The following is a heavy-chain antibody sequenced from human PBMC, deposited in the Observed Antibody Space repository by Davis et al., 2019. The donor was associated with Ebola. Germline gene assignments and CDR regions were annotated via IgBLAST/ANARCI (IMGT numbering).Heavy chain of an antibody. CDR1: GYTFTSYG. CDR3: ASRGVTGDGFDY. Sequence: ASVKVSCKASGYTFTSYGISWVRQAPGQGLEWMGWINPNSGGTNYAQKFQGRVTMTRDTSISTAYMELSRLRSDDTAVYYCASRGVTGDGFDYWGQGTLVTVSS. J-gene: IGHJ4*02. V-gene: IGHV1-2*02. D-gene: IGHD7-27*01. CDR2: INPNSGGT.